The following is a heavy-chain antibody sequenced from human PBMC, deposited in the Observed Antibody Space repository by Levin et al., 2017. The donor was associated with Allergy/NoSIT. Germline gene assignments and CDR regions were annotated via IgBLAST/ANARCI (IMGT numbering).Heavy chain of an antibody. Sequence: PGGSLRLSCAASGFTFSNYAMSWVRQAPGKGLEWVSGISGSGLTTYYADSVKGRFTISRDKSKNTLYLQMNSLRAEDTAVYYCAKSTAVAGPSFFDYWGQGTLVTVSS. J-gene: IGHJ4*02. CDR3: AKSTAVAGPSFFDY. CDR1: GFTFSNYA. D-gene: IGHD6-19*01. V-gene: IGHV3-23*01. CDR2: ISGSGLTT.